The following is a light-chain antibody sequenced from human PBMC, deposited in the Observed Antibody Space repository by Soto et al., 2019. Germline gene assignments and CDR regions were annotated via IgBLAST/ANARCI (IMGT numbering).Light chain of an antibody. Sequence: IQLTQSPSSLSASVGDRVTITCRASQAINSYLAWYQQEPGKAPNLLIYGGSTLQSGVPSRFSGSGSGTDFTLTIISLQSEDFGTYACQHLNAFPLTFGGGTKVEI. V-gene: IGKV1-9*01. J-gene: IGKJ4*01. CDR2: GGS. CDR3: QHLNAFPLT. CDR1: QAINSY.